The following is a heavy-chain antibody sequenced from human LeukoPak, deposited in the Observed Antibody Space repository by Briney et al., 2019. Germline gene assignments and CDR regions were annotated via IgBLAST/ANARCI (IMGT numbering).Heavy chain of an antibody. CDR2: ISSSSSYI. CDR3: ASSSGSSDAFDI. CDR1: GFTFSSYS. J-gene: IGHJ3*02. D-gene: IGHD1-26*01. Sequence: GGSLRLSCAASGFTFSSYSMNWVRQAPGKGLEWVSSISSSSSYIYYADSVKGRFTISRDNAKNSLYLQMNSLRAEDTAVYYCASSSGSSDAFDIWRQGTVVTVSS. V-gene: IGHV3-21*01.